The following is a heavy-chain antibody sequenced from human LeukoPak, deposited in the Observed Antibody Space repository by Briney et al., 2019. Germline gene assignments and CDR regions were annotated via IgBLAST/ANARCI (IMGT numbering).Heavy chain of an antibody. V-gene: IGHV1-69*04. Sequence: SVKVSCKASGGTFSSYAISWVRQAPGQGLEWMGRITPILGIANYAQKFQGRVTITADKSTSTAYMELSSLGSEDTAVYYCARHLYYDSSGYPNAIDYWGQGTLVTVSS. J-gene: IGHJ4*02. CDR3: ARHLYYDSSGYPNAIDY. D-gene: IGHD3-22*01. CDR2: ITPILGIA. CDR1: GGTFSSYA.